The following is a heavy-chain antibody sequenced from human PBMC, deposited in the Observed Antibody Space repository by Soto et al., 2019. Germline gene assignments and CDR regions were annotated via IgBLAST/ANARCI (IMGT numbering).Heavy chain of an antibody. CDR1: GFRVSDNY. CDR3: ARSTGRRQALRYDFDLDV. J-gene: IGHJ6*02. CDR2: ISSSGGYT. V-gene: IGHV3-11*06. Sequence: QVQLEESGGGLVEPGGSLRLSCAASGFRVSDNYMTWIRQAPGKGLEWVSYISSSGGYTNYADSVKGRFTISKDKAKNSLSLQMDSLRGKDTAVYFCARSTGRRQALRYDFDLDVWGQGTTVTVSS.